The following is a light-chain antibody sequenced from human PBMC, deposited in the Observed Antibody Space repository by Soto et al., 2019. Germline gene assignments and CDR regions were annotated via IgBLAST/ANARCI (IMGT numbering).Light chain of an antibody. V-gene: IGKV3-20*01. J-gene: IGKJ2*01. CDR2: GAS. CDR1: QSVSSSY. CDR3: QEYGSSPLYS. Sequence: EIVLTQYPGTLSLSPGVRATLSCRSSQSVSSSYLAWYQQKPGQAPRLLIYGASSRATGITDRFSGIGSRNDFSITISRLEPADYAVYYCQEYGSSPLYSFGHGIMLEIK.